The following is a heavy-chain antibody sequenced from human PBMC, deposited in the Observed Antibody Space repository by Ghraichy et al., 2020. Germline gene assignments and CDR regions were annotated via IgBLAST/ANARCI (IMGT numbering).Heavy chain of an antibody. V-gene: IGHV3-23*01. D-gene: IGHD5-12*01. CDR1: GIPFSSYA. CDR3: VPAGDSRESAY. CDR2: ISGRSDGT. Sequence: GGSLRLSCAASGIPFSSYAMSWVRQAPGKGLEWVSAISGRSDGTYYADAVKGRFTISRDNSKNTLSLQMNRLRAEDTAIYYCVPAGDSRESAYWGQGTLVTVSS. J-gene: IGHJ4*02.